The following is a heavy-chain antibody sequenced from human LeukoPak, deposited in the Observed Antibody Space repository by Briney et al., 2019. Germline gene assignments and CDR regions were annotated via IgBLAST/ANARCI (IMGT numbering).Heavy chain of an antibody. V-gene: IGHV3-23*01. CDR3: ARVGTFFDC. CDR2: ISGSGGST. Sequence: PGGSLRLSCAASGFTFSSNAMSWVRQAPGKGLEWVSAISGSGGSTYSAASVKGRSTTTRNNSNNPLHQIMNRLSDENTAVYYCARVGTFFDCWGQGDLGTVSS. D-gene: IGHD7-27*01. CDR1: GFTFSSNA. J-gene: IGHJ4*02.